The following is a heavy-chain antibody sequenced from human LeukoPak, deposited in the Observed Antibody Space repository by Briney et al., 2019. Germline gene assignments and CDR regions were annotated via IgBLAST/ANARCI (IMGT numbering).Heavy chain of an antibody. D-gene: IGHD3-9*01. J-gene: IGHJ4*02. CDR2: INHSGST. CDR1: GGSFSGYY. CDR3: ARYRAGYYYFDY. V-gene: IGHV4-34*01. Sequence: SETLSLTCAVYGGSFSGYYWSWIRQPPGKGLEWIGEINHSGSTNYNPSLKSRVTISVDTSKNQFSLKLSSVTAADTAVYYCARYRAGYYYFDYWGQGTLVTVSS.